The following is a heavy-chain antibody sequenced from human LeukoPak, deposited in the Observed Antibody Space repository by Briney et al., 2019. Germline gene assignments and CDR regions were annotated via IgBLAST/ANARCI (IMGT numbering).Heavy chain of an antibody. CDR3: ARAGIAAAPDY. Sequence: SETLSLTCAVYGESFSGYYWSWIRQPPGKGLEWIGEINHGGSTNYNPSLKSRVTISVDTSKNQFSLKLSSVTAADTAVYYCARAGIAAAPDYWGQGTLVTVSS. V-gene: IGHV4-34*01. CDR2: INHGGST. J-gene: IGHJ4*02. D-gene: IGHD6-13*01. CDR1: GESFSGYY.